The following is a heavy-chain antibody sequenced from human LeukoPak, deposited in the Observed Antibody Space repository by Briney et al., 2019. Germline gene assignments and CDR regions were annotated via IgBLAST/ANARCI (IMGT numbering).Heavy chain of an antibody. CDR3: AREGACSGGSCYSFDY. D-gene: IGHD2-15*01. Sequence: GRSLRLSCAASGFTFSSYAMHWVRQAPGKGLEWVAVISYDGSNKYYADSVKGRFTISRDNSKNTLYLQMNSLRAEDTAVYYCAREGACSGGSCYSFDYWGQGTLVTVSS. V-gene: IGHV3-30*04. J-gene: IGHJ4*02. CDR1: GFTFSSYA. CDR2: ISYDGSNK.